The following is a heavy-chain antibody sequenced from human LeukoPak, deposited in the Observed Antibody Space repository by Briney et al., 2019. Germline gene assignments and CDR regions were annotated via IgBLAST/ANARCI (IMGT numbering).Heavy chain of an antibody. CDR3: ARDQYDTWSRRGNFDS. D-gene: IGHD3-3*01. V-gene: IGHV3-7*03. Sequence: GGSLRLSCVASGFTFGKYWMSWVRQAPGEGLEWVANIKLDGSEKNYVDSVKGRFTISRDNTKNSLYLQMNSLRAEDTAVFYCARDQYDTWSRRGNFDSWGQGTLVIVSS. J-gene: IGHJ4*02. CDR2: IKLDGSEK. CDR1: GFTFGKYW.